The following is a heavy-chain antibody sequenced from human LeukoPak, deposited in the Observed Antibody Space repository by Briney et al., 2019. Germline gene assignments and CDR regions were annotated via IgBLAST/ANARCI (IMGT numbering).Heavy chain of an antibody. J-gene: IGHJ4*02. Sequence: GGSLRLSCAASGFTFSNYGMHWVRQXPGKGLEWVALIRYDGSKKDYADSVKGRFTISRDNSKNTLHLQMNSLRAEDTAVYYCARTGDTERFDYWGQGTLVTVSS. CDR3: ARTGDTERFDY. D-gene: IGHD5-18*01. V-gene: IGHV3-33*01. CDR2: IRYDGSKK. CDR1: GFTFSNYG.